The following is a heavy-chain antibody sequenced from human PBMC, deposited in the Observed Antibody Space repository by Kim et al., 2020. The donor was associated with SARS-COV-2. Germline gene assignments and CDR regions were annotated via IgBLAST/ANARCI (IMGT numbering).Heavy chain of an antibody. V-gene: IGHV3-74*01. CDR2: ISYVETNT. D-gene: IGHD4-17*01. CDR3: ARQSGDYKKFLDY. J-gene: IGHJ4*02. Sequence: GGSLRLSCAASGFTFSRSWMHWVRQAPGKGLAWVSLISYVETNTRYADSVEGRFTISRDNAKNTLYLQMNSLRAEDTAVYYCARQSGDYKKFLDYWGQGTRVTVSS. CDR1: GFTFSRSW.